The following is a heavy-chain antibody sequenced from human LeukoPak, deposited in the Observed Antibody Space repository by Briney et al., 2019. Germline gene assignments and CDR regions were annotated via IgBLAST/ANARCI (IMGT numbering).Heavy chain of an antibody. Sequence: PSETLSLTCTVSGGSISSSNAYWGWIRQPPGKGLEWIGSIYYSKNTYYNPSLKSRVTISVDTSKNQFSLKLSSVTAADTAVYYCARHVDTAMVLNWFDPWGQGTLVTVSS. CDR1: GGSISSSNAY. J-gene: IGHJ5*02. CDR3: ARHVDTAMVLNWFDP. D-gene: IGHD5-18*01. V-gene: IGHV4-39*01. CDR2: IYYSKNT.